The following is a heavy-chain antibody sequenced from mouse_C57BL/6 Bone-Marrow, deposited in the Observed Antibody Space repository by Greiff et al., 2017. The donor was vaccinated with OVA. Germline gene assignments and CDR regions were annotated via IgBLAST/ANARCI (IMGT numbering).Heavy chain of an antibody. CDR1: GYTFTSYG. CDR3: ARYYYGNYLDY. D-gene: IGHD2-1*01. V-gene: IGHV1-81*01. CDR2: IYPRSGNT. Sequence: QVQLQQSGAELARPGASVKLSCKASGYTFTSYGISWVKQRTGQRLEWIGEIYPRSGNTYYNEKFKGKATLTADKSSSTAYMELRSLTSEDSAVYFCARYYYGNYLDYWGQGTTLTVSS. J-gene: IGHJ2*01.